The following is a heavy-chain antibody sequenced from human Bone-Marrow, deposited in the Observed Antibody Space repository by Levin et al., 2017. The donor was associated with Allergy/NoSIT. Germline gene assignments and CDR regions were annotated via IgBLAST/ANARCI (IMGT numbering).Heavy chain of an antibody. J-gene: IGHJ6*02. CDR2: NYPGDSDT. V-gene: IGHV5-51*01. Sequence: KVSCKGSGYTFITYYIAWVRQMPGKGLEWVGINYPGDSDTRYSPSFRGQVTISADKSISTAYLQWDSLKASDTATYYCARHYTLDVWGQGTTVTVSS. CDR1: GYTFITYY. CDR3: ARHYTLDV.